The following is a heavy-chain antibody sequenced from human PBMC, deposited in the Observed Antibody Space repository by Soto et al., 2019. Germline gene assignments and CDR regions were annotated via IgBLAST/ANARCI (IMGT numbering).Heavy chain of an antibody. CDR1: GYTFTGYA. CDR2: ISVGHGNT. D-gene: IGHD3-10*01. Sequence: GPVKVSCKASGYTFTGYAIHWVRQAPGQRLEWMGWISVGHGNTKYSQKFQGRVTITRDTSATTAYMELSSLRSEDTAVYYCAREELADYYYYGMDVWGQGTTVTVSS. CDR3: AREELADYYYYGMDV. J-gene: IGHJ6*02. V-gene: IGHV1-3*01.